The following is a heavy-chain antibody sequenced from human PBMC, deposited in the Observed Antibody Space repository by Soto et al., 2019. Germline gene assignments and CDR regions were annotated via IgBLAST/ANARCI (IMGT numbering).Heavy chain of an antibody. V-gene: IGHV3-30*18. CDR2: ISYDGRNE. CDR3: AKDTYYHDTSGYYLFEY. J-gene: IGHJ4*02. CDR1: GFTFSSYG. Sequence: QVQLVESGGGVVQPGRSLRLSCAASGFTFSSYGIHWVRQAPGNGLEWVAVISYDGRNEQYADSVKGRFTIARDNSKNTAYLQMYSLRAEDTAVYYCAKDTYYHDTSGYYLFEYWGQGTLVTVSS. D-gene: IGHD3-22*01.